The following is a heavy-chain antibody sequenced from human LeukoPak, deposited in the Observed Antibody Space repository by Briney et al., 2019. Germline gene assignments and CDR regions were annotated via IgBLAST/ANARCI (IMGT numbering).Heavy chain of an antibody. CDR2: LSGRSDSI. J-gene: IGHJ3*02. Sequence: GGSLRLSCAASGFTFTTYGMNWLRQAPGKGLEWVSYLSGRSDSIYYAESVKGRFTISRDNSKNTLYLQMNSLRAEDTAVYYCARVVRTTVTHDAFDIWGQGTMVTVSS. D-gene: IGHD4-17*01. CDR1: GFTFTTYG. CDR3: ARVVRTTVTHDAFDI. V-gene: IGHV3-48*01.